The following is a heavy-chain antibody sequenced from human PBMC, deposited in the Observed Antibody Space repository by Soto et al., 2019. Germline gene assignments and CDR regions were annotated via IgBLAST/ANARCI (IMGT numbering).Heavy chain of an antibody. V-gene: IGHV1-69*13. CDR3: AVVLRFLEWSPRAGKLPYYYYGMDV. CDR2: IIPIFGTA. CDR1: GGTFSSYA. D-gene: IGHD3-3*01. J-gene: IGHJ6*02. Sequence: ASVKVSCKASGGTFSSYAISWVRQAPGQGLEWMGGIIPIFGTANYAQKFQGRVTITADESTSTAYMELSSLRSEDTAVYYCAVVLRFLEWSPRAGKLPYYYYGMDVWGQGTTVTVPS.